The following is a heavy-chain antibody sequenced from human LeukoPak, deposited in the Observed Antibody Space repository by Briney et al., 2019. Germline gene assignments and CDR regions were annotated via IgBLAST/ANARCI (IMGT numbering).Heavy chain of an antibody. D-gene: IGHD3-22*01. CDR1: GFTISSPW. J-gene: IGHJ5*02. Sequence: PGGCHCPFWAASGFTISSPWMRSVRQAPGKGLVWVSRINSDGSTTNYADSVKGRFTISRDNAKNTLYLQMNSLRAEDTAVYYCAGGLSDYYYTVGSWGQGTLVTVSS. CDR2: INSDGSTT. V-gene: IGHV3-74*01. CDR3: AGGLSDYYYTVGS.